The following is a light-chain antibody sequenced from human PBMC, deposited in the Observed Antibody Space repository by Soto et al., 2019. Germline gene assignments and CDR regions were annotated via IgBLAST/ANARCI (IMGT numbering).Light chain of an antibody. CDR1: QSVSSN. CDR2: GAS. V-gene: IGKV3-15*01. Sequence: EIVMTQSPATLSVSPGERATLSCRASQSVSSNLAWYQQKPGQPPRLLIYGASTRATGLPARFSGSGSGTDFTLTISSLQSEDFAVYYCQQYHNWPHTFGHGTKLEIK. CDR3: QQYHNWPHT. J-gene: IGKJ2*01.